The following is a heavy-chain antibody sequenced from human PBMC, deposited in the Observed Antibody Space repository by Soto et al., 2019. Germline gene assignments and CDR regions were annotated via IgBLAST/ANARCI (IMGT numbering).Heavy chain of an antibody. V-gene: IGHV4-39*01. CDR1: GGSISSSSYV. J-gene: IGHJ5*02. CDR2: LYYSGST. Sequence: QLQLQESGPGLVKPSETLSLTCSVSGGSISSSSYVWGWIRQPPGKGLEWIGSLYYSGSTYYNPPLKSRVTVSVDTSKHQFSLQLSSVTAADTAVYYCARHPSDFWFDPWGQGTLVTVSS. D-gene: IGHD2-21*02. CDR3: ARHPSDFWFDP.